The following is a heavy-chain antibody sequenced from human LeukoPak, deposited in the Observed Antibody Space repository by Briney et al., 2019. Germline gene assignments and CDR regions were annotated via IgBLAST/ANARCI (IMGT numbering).Heavy chain of an antibody. CDR2: ISYDGSNK. CDR3: AKGSRPYCSSTSCHPFDY. CDR1: GFXFSSYG. Sequence: PGRSLRLSCAASGFXFSSYGIHWVREAPGKGLEWVAVISYDGSNKYYADSVKGRFTISRDNSKNTLYLQMNSLRAEDTAVYYCAKGSRPYCSSTSCHPFDYWGQGILVTVSS. D-gene: IGHD2-2*01. V-gene: IGHV3-30*18. J-gene: IGHJ4*02.